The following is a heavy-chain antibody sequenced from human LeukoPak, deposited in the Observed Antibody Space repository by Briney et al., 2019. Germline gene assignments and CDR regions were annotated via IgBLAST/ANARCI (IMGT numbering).Heavy chain of an antibody. V-gene: IGHV3-23*01. CDR2: ISGSGSST. Sequence: GGSLRLSCAASGFTFSSYAMSWVRQAPGKWLEWVSAISGSGSSTYYADSVNGRFTISRDNSKNTLYLQMNSLRAEDTAVYYCAKDSSGWYGPYYYGMDVWGKGTTVTVSS. CDR3: AKDSSGWYGPYYYGMDV. J-gene: IGHJ6*04. D-gene: IGHD6-19*01. CDR1: GFTFSSYA.